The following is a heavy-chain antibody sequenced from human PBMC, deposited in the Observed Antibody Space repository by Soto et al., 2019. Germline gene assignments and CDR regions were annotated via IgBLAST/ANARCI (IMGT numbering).Heavy chain of an antibody. J-gene: IGHJ6*02. CDR3: ARARIRGGYYYGMDV. Sequence: LRLSCVASGFTFSSYEMNWVRQAPGKGLEWLSYMSESGSTMYYADSVKGRLTISRDNAKNLLYLHMNSLRAEDTAVYYCARARIRGGYYYGMDVWGQGTTVTVSS. CDR2: MSESGSTM. CDR1: GFTFSSYE. V-gene: IGHV3-48*03.